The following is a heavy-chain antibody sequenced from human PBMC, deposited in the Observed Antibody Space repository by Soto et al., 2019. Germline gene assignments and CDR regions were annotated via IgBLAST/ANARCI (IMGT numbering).Heavy chain of an antibody. CDR2: IIPIFGTA. J-gene: IGHJ6*02. D-gene: IGHD3-16*01. CDR1: GGTFSSYA. Sequence: SVKVSCKASGGTFSSYAISWVRQAPGQGLEWMGGIIPIFGTANYAQKFQGRVTITADESTSTAYMELSSLRSEDTAVYYCASSLYHYSYHGMDVWGQGTTVTVSS. V-gene: IGHV1-69*13. CDR3: ASSLYHYSYHGMDV.